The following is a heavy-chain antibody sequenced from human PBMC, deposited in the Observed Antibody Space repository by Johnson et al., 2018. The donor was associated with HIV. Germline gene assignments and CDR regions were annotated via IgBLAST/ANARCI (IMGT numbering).Heavy chain of an antibody. CDR1: GFIFSSYA. CDR3: AKERMGLAYCGGDCWEDAFDI. Sequence: VQLVESGGGLVQPGGSLRLSCAASGFIFSSYAMHWVRQGPGKRLEFVSAISSNGGSTYYANSVKGRFTISRDNSKNTLYLQMNSLRAEDTAVYYCAKERMGLAYCGGDCWEDAFDIWGQGTMVTVSS. J-gene: IGHJ3*02. D-gene: IGHD2-21*01. V-gene: IGHV3-64*01. CDR2: ISSNGGST.